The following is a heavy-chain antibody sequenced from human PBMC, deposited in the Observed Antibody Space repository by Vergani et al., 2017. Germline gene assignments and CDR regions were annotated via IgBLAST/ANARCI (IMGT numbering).Heavy chain of an antibody. J-gene: IGHJ6*02. V-gene: IGHV1-69*18. D-gene: IGHD3-22*01. Sequence: QVQLVQSGAEVKKPGSSVKVSCKASGGTFSSYAISWVRQAPGQGLEWMGRIIPIFGTANYAQKFQGRVTITADESTSTAYMELSSLRSEDTAVYYCASYSSGYYYPSYGMDVWGQGTTVTVSS. CDR3: ASYSSGYYYPSYGMDV. CDR2: IIPIFGTA. CDR1: GGTFSSYA.